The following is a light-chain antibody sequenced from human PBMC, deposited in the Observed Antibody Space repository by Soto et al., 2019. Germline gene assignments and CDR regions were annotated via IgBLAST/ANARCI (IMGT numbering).Light chain of an antibody. J-gene: IGLJ3*02. CDR2: EVS. V-gene: IGLV2-8*01. Sequence: QSALTQPPSASGSPGQSVTISCTGTSSDVGGYNYVSWYQQHPGKAPILMSYEVSKRPSGVPDRFSGSKSGNTASLTVSGLEAEDEADYYCNSYAGSNNWVFGGGTKLTVL. CDR1: SSDVGGYNY. CDR3: NSYAGSNNWV.